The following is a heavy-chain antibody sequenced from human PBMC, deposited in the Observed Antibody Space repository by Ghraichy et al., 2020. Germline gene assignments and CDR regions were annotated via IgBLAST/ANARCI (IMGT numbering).Heavy chain of an antibody. Sequence: GGSLRLSCAASGFTFNNYAMSWVRQAPGKGLEWVSGIGGRGGSTYYADSVKGRFTISRDNSKNTLYLQMNSLRAEDTAVYYCEKGGDYIGWYPDYWGQGTPVTVSS. CDR3: EKGGDYIGWYPDY. D-gene: IGHD6-19*01. V-gene: IGHV3-23*01. CDR1: GFTFNNYA. CDR2: IGGRGGST. J-gene: IGHJ4*02.